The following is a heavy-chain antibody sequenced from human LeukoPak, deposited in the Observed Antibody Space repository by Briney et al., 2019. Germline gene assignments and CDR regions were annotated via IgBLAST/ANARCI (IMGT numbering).Heavy chain of an antibody. Sequence: PGGSLRLSCTLSGLTVNDNYMSWVRQAPGKGLEWVSLIFPDGQTYYSDFVQGRFSISRDMSRNTLFLDMSSLRAEDTAVFFSARANPVYGDFDYWGQGTLVTVSS. CDR2: IFPDGQT. D-gene: IGHD4-17*01. V-gene: IGHV3-53*01. CDR3: ARANPVYGDFDY. CDR1: GLTVNDNY. J-gene: IGHJ4*02.